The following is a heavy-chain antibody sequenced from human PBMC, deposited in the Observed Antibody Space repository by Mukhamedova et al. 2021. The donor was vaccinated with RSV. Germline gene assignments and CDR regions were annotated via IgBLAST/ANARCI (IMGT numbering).Heavy chain of an antibody. J-gene: IGHJ3*02. D-gene: IGHD3-10*01. CDR2: TIPILGVP. Sequence: EYMGGTIPILGVPNYAQKFQGRVTITADESTSTGYMELSSLSSDDTAVYYCARGRVLRGPHRGDAFAIWGQGTMVTVSS. V-gene: IGHV1-69*10. CDR3: ARGRVLRGPHRGDAFAI.